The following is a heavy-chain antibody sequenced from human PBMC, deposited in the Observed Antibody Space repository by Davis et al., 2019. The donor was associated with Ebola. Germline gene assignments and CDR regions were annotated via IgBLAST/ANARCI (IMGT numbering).Heavy chain of an antibody. CDR1: GGSISSGGYS. CDR3: AREGSPYAFDI. Sequence: SETLSLTCAVSGGSISSGGYSWSWIRQPPGKGLEWIGYIYYSGSTNYNPSLKSRVTISVDTSKNQFSLKLSSVTAADTAVYYCAREGSPYAFDIWGQGTMVTVSS. V-gene: IGHV4-61*08. CDR2: IYYSGST. J-gene: IGHJ3*02.